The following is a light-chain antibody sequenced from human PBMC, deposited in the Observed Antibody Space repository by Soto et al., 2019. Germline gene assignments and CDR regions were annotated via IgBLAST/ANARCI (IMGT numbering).Light chain of an antibody. CDR3: QQAYTFPWT. V-gene: IGKV1-39*01. CDR1: QTINSY. Sequence: DVQLPQSPSSLSASVGDRVTITCRSSQTINSYLYWYQHKPGRAHKFLILASSSLQSGVPSRFSGSASGTDFTLTIANLQPEDSATYFCQQAYTFPWTFGRGTTVEIK. J-gene: IGKJ1*01. CDR2: ASS.